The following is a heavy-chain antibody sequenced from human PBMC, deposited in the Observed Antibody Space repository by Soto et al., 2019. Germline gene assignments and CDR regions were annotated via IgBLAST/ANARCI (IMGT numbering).Heavy chain of an antibody. J-gene: IGHJ6*02. V-gene: IGHV3-30-3*01. CDR3: AREHILHYGDYVDYYYGMDV. CDR2: ISYDGSNK. D-gene: IGHD4-17*01. CDR1: GFTFSSYA. Sequence: QVQLVESGGGVVQPGRSLRLSCAASGFTFSSYAMHWVRQAPGKGLEWVAVISYDGSNKYYADSVKGRFTISRDNSKNTLYLQMNSLRAEDTAVYYCAREHILHYGDYVDYYYGMDVWGQGTTVTVSS.